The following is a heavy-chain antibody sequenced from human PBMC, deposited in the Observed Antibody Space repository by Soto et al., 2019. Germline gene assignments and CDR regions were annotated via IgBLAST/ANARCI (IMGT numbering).Heavy chain of an antibody. V-gene: IGHV3-30*18. D-gene: IGHD2-21*02. CDR2: ISYDGSNK. J-gene: IGHJ4*02. CDR3: AKGGYCGGDCSFVSTTDY. Sequence: QVQLVESGGGVVQPGRSLRLSCAASGFTFSSYGMHWVRQAPGKGLEWVAVISYDGSNKYYADSVKGRFTISRDNSKNTLYLQMNSLRAEDTAVYYCAKGGYCGGDCSFVSTTDYWGQGTLVTVSS. CDR1: GFTFSSYG.